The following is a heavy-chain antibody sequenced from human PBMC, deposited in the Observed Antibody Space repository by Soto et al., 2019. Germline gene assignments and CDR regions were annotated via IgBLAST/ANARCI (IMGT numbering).Heavy chain of an antibody. D-gene: IGHD2-2*01. Sequence: EVQLVESGGGLVQPGGSLRLSCAASGFTFSTYWMHWIRQVPGKGLEWVSSINSDASNTYYADSVKGRFTISRDNAKNTLNLEMNSLRAEDTAVYYCVRDGHCMTTSCYGNWFDPWGQGTLVTVSS. CDR2: INSDASNT. CDR1: GFTFSTYW. J-gene: IGHJ5*02. V-gene: IGHV3-74*01. CDR3: VRDGHCMTTSCYGNWFDP.